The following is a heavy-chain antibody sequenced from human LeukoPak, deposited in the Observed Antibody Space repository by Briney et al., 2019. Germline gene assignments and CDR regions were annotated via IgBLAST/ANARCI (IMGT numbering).Heavy chain of an antibody. Sequence: PGGSLRLSCAASGFTFSSQSMNWVRQAPGKGLEWVSYISYSSSTIYYADSVKGRFTISRDNAKNSLYLQMNGLRAEDTALYFCAKDILAAGLFFDYWGQGTLVTVSS. CDR1: GFTFSSQS. CDR3: AKDILAAGLFFDY. CDR2: ISYSSSTI. D-gene: IGHD6-13*01. J-gene: IGHJ4*02. V-gene: IGHV3-48*04.